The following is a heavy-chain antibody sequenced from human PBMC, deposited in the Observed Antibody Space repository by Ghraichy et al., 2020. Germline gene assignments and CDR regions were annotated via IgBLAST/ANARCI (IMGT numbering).Heavy chain of an antibody. V-gene: IGHV4-30-4*01. D-gene: IGHD4-17*01. CDR2: IHYRGST. CDR3: ARVSDYGDYDVIDY. CDR1: GDPFNSCEYY. Sequence: SETLSLTCSVSGDPFNSCEYYWGYVRQTPGKGLEWIGYIHYRGSTFYNPSLRSRLTISIDTPKKQFSLRLNSVTAADTAIYYCARVSDYGDYDVIDYWGRGTLVTVSS. J-gene: IGHJ4*02.